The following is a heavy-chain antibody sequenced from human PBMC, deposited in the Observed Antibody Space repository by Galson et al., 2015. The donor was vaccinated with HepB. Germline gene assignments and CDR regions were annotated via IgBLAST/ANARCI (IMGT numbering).Heavy chain of an antibody. Sequence: SLRLSCAASGFTVSSNYMSWVRQAPGKGLEWVSVIYSGGSTYYADSVKGRFTISRDNSKNTLYLQMNSLRAEDTAAYYCARDLGSFGVGATSGWYFDLWGRGTLVTVSS. CDR2: IYSGGST. CDR3: ARDLGSFGVGATSGWYFDL. D-gene: IGHD1-26*01. CDR1: GFTVSSNY. V-gene: IGHV3-53*01. J-gene: IGHJ2*01.